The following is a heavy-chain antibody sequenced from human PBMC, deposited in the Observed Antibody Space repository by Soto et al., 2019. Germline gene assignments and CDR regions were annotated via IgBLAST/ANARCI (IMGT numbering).Heavy chain of an antibody. CDR1: GFTFSSYS. J-gene: IGHJ6*04. Sequence: GGSLILSCAASGFTFSSYSMNWVRQAPGKGLEWVSYISSSSSTIYYADSVKGRFTISRDNAKNSLYLQMNSLRDEDTAVYYCARDPGYGSGSYVFLVGSQSYYYGRAVWGKGTTVTVSS. CDR3: ARDPGYGSGSYVFLVGSQSYYYGRAV. D-gene: IGHD3-10*01. V-gene: IGHV3-48*02. CDR2: ISSSSSTI.